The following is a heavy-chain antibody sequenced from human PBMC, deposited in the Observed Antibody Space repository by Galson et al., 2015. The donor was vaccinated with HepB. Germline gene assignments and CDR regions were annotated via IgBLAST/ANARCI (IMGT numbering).Heavy chain of an antibody. CDR1: GFTFSDHY. V-gene: IGHV3-72*01. CDR3: ARSEVTTVVTDFDS. J-gene: IGHJ4*02. Sequence: SLRLSCAASGFTFSDHYMDWVRQAPGKGLEWVGRIRNKPNTYTTEYAASVKGRFTISRDDSQNSVFLQMNSLRSEDTAVYYCARSEVTTVVTDFDSWGQGTLVTVSS. CDR2: IRNKPNTYTT. D-gene: IGHD4-23*01.